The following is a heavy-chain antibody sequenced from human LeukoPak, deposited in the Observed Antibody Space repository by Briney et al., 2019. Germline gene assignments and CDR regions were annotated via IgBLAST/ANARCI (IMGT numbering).Heavy chain of an antibody. V-gene: IGHV3-33*01. J-gene: IGHJ4*02. Sequence: GGSLRLSCAASGFTFRSFAMHWVRQAPGKGLEWVAAICYDGSNKYYADSVKGRFTISRDNSKNTLFLQMNSLRAEDTAVYYCARASGDYGEYFDYWGQGTLVTVSS. CDR1: GFTFRSFA. D-gene: IGHD4-17*01. CDR3: ARASGDYGEYFDY. CDR2: ICYDGSNK.